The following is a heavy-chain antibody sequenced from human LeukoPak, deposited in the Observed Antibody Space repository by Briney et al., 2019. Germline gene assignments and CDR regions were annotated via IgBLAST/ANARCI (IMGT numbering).Heavy chain of an antibody. Sequence: ASVKVSCKASGYTFTGHNIHWVRQAPGQGLEWMGLINPNSGGTHYGQKFQGRVTMARNTSISTAYMELSSLTSDDTAVYSCARDVSGSYDSWGQGTLVTVSS. CDR3: ARDVSGSYDS. D-gene: IGHD1-26*01. J-gene: IGHJ5*01. CDR1: GYTFTGHN. V-gene: IGHV1-2*02. CDR2: INPNSGGT.